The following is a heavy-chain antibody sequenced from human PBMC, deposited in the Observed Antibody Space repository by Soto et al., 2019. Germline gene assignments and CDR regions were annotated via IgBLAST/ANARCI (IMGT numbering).Heavy chain of an antibody. D-gene: IGHD1-26*01. CDR1: GGTFSSYS. CDR2: IIPIFGPA. V-gene: IGHV1-69*01. Sequence: VQLVQSGAEVKKPGSSVKVSCKASGGTFSSYSINWVRQAPGQGLEWMGEIIPIFGPANYAQKFQGRVTITADESTSTAYMELSSLRSEDTAVYYCARDGGRHSGGIDYWGQGTLVTVSS. CDR3: ARDGGRHSGGIDY. J-gene: IGHJ4*02.